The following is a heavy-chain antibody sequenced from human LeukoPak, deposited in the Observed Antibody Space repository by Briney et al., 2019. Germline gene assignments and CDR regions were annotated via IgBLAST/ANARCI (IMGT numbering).Heavy chain of an antibody. CDR1: GGSFSGYY. Sequence: SETLSLTCAVYGGSFSGYYWSWIRQPPAKGLEWIGKINHSGSTNYNPSLKSRVTISVDTSKNQFSLKLSSVTAADTAVFYCATNSPPQHWGQGTLVTVSS. V-gene: IGHV4-34*01. CDR2: INHSGST. J-gene: IGHJ1*01. D-gene: IGHD4-23*01. CDR3: ATNSPPQH.